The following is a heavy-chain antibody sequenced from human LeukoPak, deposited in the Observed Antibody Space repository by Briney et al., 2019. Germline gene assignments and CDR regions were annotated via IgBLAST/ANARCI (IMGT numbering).Heavy chain of an antibody. CDR3: ARQTTILTTLNY. CDR2: IYPGDSDT. D-gene: IGHD4-11*01. J-gene: IGHJ4*02. CDR1: GYSFTRYC. V-gene: IGHV5-51*01. Sequence: AESLQISSKGSGYSFTRYCIGWVRPMPGKGLEWMGIIYPGDSDTIYSPSFQGQVTISADKSISTANLQWSSLKASDTAMYYCARQTTILTTLNYWGQGTLVTVSS.